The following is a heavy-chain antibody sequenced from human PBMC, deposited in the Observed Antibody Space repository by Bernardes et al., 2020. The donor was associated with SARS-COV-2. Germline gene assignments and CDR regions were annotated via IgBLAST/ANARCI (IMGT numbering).Heavy chain of an antibody. J-gene: IGHJ3*02. CDR2: IKSKANGGTV. Sequence: GGSLRLSCAASRFTFSNAWMSWVRQAPGKGLEWVARIKSKANGGTVDYAAPVKGRFTISRDDSKNTLYKQMNSLKTEDTAVYYCTTTPSLPFDMWGQGTKVSVSS. V-gene: IGHV3-15*01. CDR1: RFTFSNAW. CDR3: TTTPSLPFDM.